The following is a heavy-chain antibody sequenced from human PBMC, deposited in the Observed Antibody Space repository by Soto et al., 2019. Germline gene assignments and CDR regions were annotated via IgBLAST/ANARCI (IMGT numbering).Heavy chain of an antibody. D-gene: IGHD5-18*01. CDR3: ARIPVDTSMIYWLDP. J-gene: IGHJ5*02. CDR2: IYYSGNT. Sequence: QVQLQESGPGLVKPSETLSLTCTVSGGSVSSGDYYWSWIRQPPGKGLEWIGYIYYSGNTNYNPSLKSRVIISVDTSKNLFFLKLTSVTAADTAVYYCARIPVDTSMIYWLDPWGQGTLVTVSS. CDR1: GGSVSSGDYY. V-gene: IGHV4-61*08.